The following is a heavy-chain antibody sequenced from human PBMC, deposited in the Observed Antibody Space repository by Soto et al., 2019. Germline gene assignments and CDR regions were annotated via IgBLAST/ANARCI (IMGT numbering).Heavy chain of an antibody. CDR1: GFTFSSYG. Sequence: GGSLRLSCAASGFTFSSYGMHWVRQAPGKGLEWVAVIWYDGSNKYDADSVKGRFTISRDNSKNTLYLQMNSLRAEDTAVYYCARDEEQQLVGSYLNWGQGTLVTVSS. CDR3: ARDEEQQLVGSYLN. CDR2: IWYDGSNK. D-gene: IGHD6-13*01. J-gene: IGHJ4*02. V-gene: IGHV3-33*01.